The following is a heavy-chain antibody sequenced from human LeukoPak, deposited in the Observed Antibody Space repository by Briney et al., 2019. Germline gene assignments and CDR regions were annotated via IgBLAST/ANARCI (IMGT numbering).Heavy chain of an antibody. D-gene: IGHD2-15*01. V-gene: IGHV4-34*01. CDR2: INHSGST. CDR3: ARSRLNCSGGSCYSFDY. J-gene: IGHJ4*02. Sequence: SETLSPTCAVYGGSFSGYYWSWIRQPPGKGLEWIGEINHSGSTNYNPSLKSRVTISVDTSKNQFSLKLSSVTAADTAVYYCARSRLNCSGGSCYSFDYWGQGTLVTVSS. CDR1: GGSFSGYY.